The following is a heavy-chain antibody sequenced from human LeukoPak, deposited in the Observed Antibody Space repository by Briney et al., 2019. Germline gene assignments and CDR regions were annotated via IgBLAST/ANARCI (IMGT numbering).Heavy chain of an antibody. V-gene: IGHV1-18*01. CDR2: ISAYNGNT. CDR3: ARVNSVTIFGVVMSWFDP. J-gene: IGHJ5*02. CDR1: GYTFTSYG. D-gene: IGHD3-3*01. Sequence: GASVKVSCKASGYTFTSYGISWVRQAPGQGLEWMGWISAYNGNTNYAQKLQGRVTMTTDTSTSTAYMELRSLRSDDTAVYYCARVNSVTIFGVVMSWFDPWGQGTLVTVSS.